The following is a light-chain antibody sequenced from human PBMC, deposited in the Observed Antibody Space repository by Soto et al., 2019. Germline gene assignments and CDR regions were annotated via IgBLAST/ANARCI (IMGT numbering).Light chain of an antibody. J-gene: IGKJ5*01. V-gene: IGKV3-11*01. Sequence: EIVLTQSPATLSLSPGERATLSCRASPSVTNFLAWYQQKPGQAPRLLIYGAFNRDTGIPARFSGSGSGTDFTLTISSLEPEDSASYYCQQRNIWPPVTFGQGTRLEIK. CDR3: QQRNIWPPVT. CDR2: GAF. CDR1: PSVTNF.